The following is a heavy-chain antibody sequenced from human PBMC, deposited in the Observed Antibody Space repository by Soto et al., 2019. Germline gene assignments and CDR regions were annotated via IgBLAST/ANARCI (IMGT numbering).Heavy chain of an antibody. V-gene: IGHV3-33*08. CDR2: IWYDGSNK. CDR1: GFTFRNYG. J-gene: IGHJ4*02. D-gene: IGHD2-8*01. CDR3: ARDPSYCTNGVCYRFDY. Sequence: VQLLESGGALVQPGGSLRLSCAASGFTFRNYGMHWVRQAPGKGLEWVAVIWYDGSNKYYADSVKGRFTISRDNSKNTLYLQMNSLRAEDTAVYYCARDPSYCTNGVCYRFDYWGQGTLVTVSS.